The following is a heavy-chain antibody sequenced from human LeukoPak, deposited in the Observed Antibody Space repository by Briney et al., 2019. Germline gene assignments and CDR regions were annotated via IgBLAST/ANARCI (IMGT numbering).Heavy chain of an antibody. Sequence: AGGSLSFPCSASGFNFRNQAMHWVRQAPGKGIEHVSGINSNGDDTYYADSVKGRFTVSRDNSKNTLYLHMSSLRLEDTALYNCVNQLVGVPLQYWGQG. CDR1: GFNFRNQA. CDR2: INSNGDDT. D-gene: IGHD2-8*01. CDR3: VNQLVGVPLQY. V-gene: IGHV3-64D*06. J-gene: IGHJ1*01.